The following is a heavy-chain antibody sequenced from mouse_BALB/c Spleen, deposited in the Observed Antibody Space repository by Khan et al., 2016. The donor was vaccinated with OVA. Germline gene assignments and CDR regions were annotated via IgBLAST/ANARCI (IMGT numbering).Heavy chain of an antibody. CDR2: INPSNGYT. CDR1: GYTFTSYT. J-gene: IGHJ3*01. Sequence: QVQLQQSGAELARPGASVRMSCTASGYTFTSYTIHWIKKRPGQGLEWIGYINPSNGYTNYNQKFKDKATLTTDKSSTTAYLQLSSLTSDDSAVYNCCRDGAYHRNDGWFAYWGQGTLVTVSA. CDR3: CRDGAYHRNDGWFAY. D-gene: IGHD2-14*01. V-gene: IGHV1-4*01.